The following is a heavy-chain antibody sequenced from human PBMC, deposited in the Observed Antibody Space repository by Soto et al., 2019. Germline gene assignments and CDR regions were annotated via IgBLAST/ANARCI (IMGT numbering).Heavy chain of an antibody. J-gene: IGHJ2*01. CDR3: ARPRVDVAGNFDL. D-gene: IGHD6-13*01. Sequence: EVQLVESGGGLVQPGGSLRLSCAASGFTFSNYWMHWVGQAPGKGLVWVTRIDSDGSGTSYVDSVKGRFTISRDNAKNTLSLQMNSLRAEDTAVYYCARPRVDVAGNFDLWGRGTLVTVSS. CDR2: IDSDGSGT. CDR1: GFTFSNYW. V-gene: IGHV3-74*01.